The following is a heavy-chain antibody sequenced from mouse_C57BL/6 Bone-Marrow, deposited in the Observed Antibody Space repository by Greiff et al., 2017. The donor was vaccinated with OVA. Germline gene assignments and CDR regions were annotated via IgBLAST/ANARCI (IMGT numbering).Heavy chain of an antibody. J-gene: IGHJ1*03. V-gene: IGHV1-47*01. CDR3: ARGATVVAEDWYFDV. CDR1: GYTFTTYP. Sequence: QVQLQQSGAELVKPGASVKMSCKASGYTFTTYPLEWMKQNHGKSLEWIGNFHPYNDDTKYNEKFKGKATLTVEKSSSTVYLELSRLTSDDSAVYYCARGATVVAEDWYFDVWGTGTTVTVSS. D-gene: IGHD1-1*01. CDR2: FHPYNDDT.